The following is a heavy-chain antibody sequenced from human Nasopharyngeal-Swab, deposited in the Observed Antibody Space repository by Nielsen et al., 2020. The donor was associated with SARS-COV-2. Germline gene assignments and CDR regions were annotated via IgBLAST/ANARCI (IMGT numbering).Heavy chain of an antibody. V-gene: IGHV3-23*01. J-gene: IGHJ6*02. CDR1: AFTLRSYA. Sequence: GESLNISCVASAFTLRSYAISWVRQAQGKGPEWVSVISGSDYTTYYADSVKSRFTISRDNSKNTVNLQMNSLRVEDTAIYYCAKDRDSGDDSDDYYHYYGMDVWGQGTTVTVSS. CDR3: AKDRDSGDDSDDYYHYYGMDV. D-gene: IGHD5-12*01. CDR2: ISGSDYTT.